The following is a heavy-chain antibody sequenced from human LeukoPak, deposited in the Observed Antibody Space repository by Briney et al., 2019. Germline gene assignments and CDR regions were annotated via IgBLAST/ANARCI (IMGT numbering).Heavy chain of an antibody. D-gene: IGHD3-22*01. CDR1: GFTFSSYA. CDR2: ISGSGGST. Sequence: GGSLRLSCAASGFTFSSYAMSWVRQVPGKGLEWVSAISGSGGSTYYADSVKGRFTISRDNSKNTLYLQMNSLRAEDTAVYYCAKGHYYDSSGYYFIFGYWGQGTLVTVSS. CDR3: AKGHYYDSSGYYFIFGY. V-gene: IGHV3-23*01. J-gene: IGHJ4*02.